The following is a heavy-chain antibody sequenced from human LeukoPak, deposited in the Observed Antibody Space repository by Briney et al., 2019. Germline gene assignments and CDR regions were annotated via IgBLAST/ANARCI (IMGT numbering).Heavy chain of an antibody. CDR3: ARARPQQVASFDY. CDR2: IYYSGST. J-gene: IGHJ4*02. Sequence: PSETLSLTCTVSGGSTSSFYWSWIRQPPGKGLEWIGYIYYSGSTNYNPSLKSRVTISVDTSKNQFSLKLSSVTAADTAVYYCARARPQQVASFDYWGQGTLVTVSS. CDR1: GGSTSSFY. D-gene: IGHD6-13*01. V-gene: IGHV4-59*01.